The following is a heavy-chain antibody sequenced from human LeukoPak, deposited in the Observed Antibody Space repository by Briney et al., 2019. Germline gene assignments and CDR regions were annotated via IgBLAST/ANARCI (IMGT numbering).Heavy chain of an antibody. J-gene: IGHJ1*01. CDR1: GFTFSNAW. V-gene: IGHV3-15*07. CDR2: IKSKTEGGTT. D-gene: IGHD2-15*01. Sequence: GGSLRLSCAASGFTFSNAWMNWVRQAPGKGLGWVGRIKSKTEGGTTDYAAPVKGRFTISRDDSKNTLYLQMNSLKTEDTAVYYCTTDPDIVVVVAATQNWGQGTLVTVSS. CDR3: TTDPDIVVVVAATQN.